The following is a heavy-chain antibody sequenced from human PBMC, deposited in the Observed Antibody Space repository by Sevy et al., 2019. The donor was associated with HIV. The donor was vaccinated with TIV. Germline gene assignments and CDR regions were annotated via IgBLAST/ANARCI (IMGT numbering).Heavy chain of an antibody. V-gene: IGHV1-2*06. CDR1: GYTCTGYY. J-gene: IGHJ3*02. CDR2: INPNSGGT. Sequence: ASVKVSCKASGYTCTGYYMHWVRRAPGQGLEWMGRINPNSGGTNYAQKFQGRVTMTRDTSISTAYMELSRLRSDDTAVYYCARDGEGIAAAGRGVDAFDIWGQGTMVTVSS. CDR3: ARDGEGIAAAGRGVDAFDI. D-gene: IGHD6-13*01.